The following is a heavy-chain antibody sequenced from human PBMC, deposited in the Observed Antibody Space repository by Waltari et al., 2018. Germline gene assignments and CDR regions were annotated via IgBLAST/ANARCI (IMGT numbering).Heavy chain of an antibody. Sequence: QVQLVQSGAEVKRPGAAVKVSCKASGYTFTDFSMHWVRQAPGQGLEWMGIIHPSGGGTTYTQKFQDRVTMTRYTSTNTVYMELSSLRSEDTAVYYCARAGTTLIWGVAEWGQGTLVTVSS. CDR2: IHPSGGGT. CDR1: GYTFTDFS. CDR3: ARAGTTLIWGVAE. D-gene: IGHD3-10*01. J-gene: IGHJ4*02. V-gene: IGHV1-46*01.